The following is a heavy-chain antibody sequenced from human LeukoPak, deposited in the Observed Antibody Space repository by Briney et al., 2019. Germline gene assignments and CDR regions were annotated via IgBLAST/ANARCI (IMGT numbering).Heavy chain of an antibody. Sequence: RASVKVSCKASGYTFTGYYMHWERQAPGQGLEWMGWINPNSGGTNYAQKFQGRVTMTRDTSISTAYMELSRLRSDDTAVYYCARAGMIKYYYYYMDVWGKGTTVTVSS. J-gene: IGHJ6*03. CDR2: INPNSGGT. V-gene: IGHV1-2*02. CDR3: ARAGMIKYYYYYMDV. CDR1: GYTFTGYY. D-gene: IGHD3-22*01.